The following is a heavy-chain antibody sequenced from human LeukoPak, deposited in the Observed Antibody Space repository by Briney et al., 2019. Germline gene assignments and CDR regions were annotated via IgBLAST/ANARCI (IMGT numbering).Heavy chain of an antibody. CDR1: GGSISSYS. CDR2: IYYSGST. Sequence: SETLSLTCTVSGGSISSYSWSWIRQPPGKGLEWIGYIYYSGSTNYNPSLKSRLTMSIDTSKSQFFLNLSSLTAADTAVYYCARGITGRGRFDPWGQGTLVTVSS. J-gene: IGHJ5*02. V-gene: IGHV4-59*08. CDR3: ARGITGRGRFDP. D-gene: IGHD1-20*01.